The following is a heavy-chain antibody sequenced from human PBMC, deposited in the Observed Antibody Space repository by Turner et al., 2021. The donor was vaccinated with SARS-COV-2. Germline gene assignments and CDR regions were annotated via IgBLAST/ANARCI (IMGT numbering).Heavy chain of an antibody. J-gene: IGHJ5*02. CDR2: IWYDGSNE. V-gene: IGHV3-33*01. D-gene: IGHD4-17*01. Sequence: QVQLEESGGGVDQPGRSLRFSCAASGFTFSAFGMHWVRQAPGKGLDWVALIWYDGSNEYYADTLKGRFTISRDNSKDTLYLQLNSVRAEDTAVYYWARGRDYGDYKIGCFDPWGQGTLVTVSS. CDR3: ARGRDYGDYKIGCFDP. CDR1: GFTFSAFG.